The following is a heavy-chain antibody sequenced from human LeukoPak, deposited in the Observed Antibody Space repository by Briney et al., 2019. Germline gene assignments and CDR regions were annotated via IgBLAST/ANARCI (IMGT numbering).Heavy chain of an antibody. J-gene: IGHJ3*02. V-gene: IGHV4-39*01. CDR3: ARLAGEYDFWSGYYTTAFDI. Sequence: SETLSLTCTVSGGSISSSSYYWGWIRQPPGKGLEWIGSIYYSGSTYYNPSLKSRVTISVDTSKNQFSLKLSSVTAEDTAVYYCARLAGEYDFWSGYYTTAFDIWGQGTMVTVSS. CDR2: IYYSGST. CDR1: GGSISSSSYY. D-gene: IGHD3-3*01.